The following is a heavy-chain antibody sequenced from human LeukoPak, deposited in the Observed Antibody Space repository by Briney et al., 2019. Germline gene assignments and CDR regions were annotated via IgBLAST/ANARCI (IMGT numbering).Heavy chain of an antibody. V-gene: IGHV1-2*02. D-gene: IGHD3-3*01. CDR2: INPNSGGT. CDR1: GYTFTGYY. J-gene: IGHJ4*02. Sequence: ASVKVSCKASGYTFTGYYMHWVRQAPGQGLEWMGWINPNSGGTNYAQKFQGRVTMTRDTSISTAYMELSRLRSDDTAVYYCVRGHYDFWGGYYTGSDYWGQETLVTVSS. CDR3: VRGHYDFWGGYYTGSDY.